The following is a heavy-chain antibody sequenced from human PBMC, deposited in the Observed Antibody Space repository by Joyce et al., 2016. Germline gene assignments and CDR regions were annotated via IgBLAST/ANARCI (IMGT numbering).Heavy chain of an antibody. Sequence: EVELLESGGGLIQPGGSLGLSCLASGFSFSSYTISWVRRAPGKGLEWISAISGSGGDTYYGSSVRGRFTISRDNSKNIVYLQMNGLRAEDTAIYYCARERRLGGLSLYVDHWGQGTLVTVSS. CDR3: ARERRLGGLSLYVDH. D-gene: IGHD3-16*01. J-gene: IGHJ4*02. V-gene: IGHV3-23*01. CDR1: GFSFSSYT. CDR2: ISGSGGDT.